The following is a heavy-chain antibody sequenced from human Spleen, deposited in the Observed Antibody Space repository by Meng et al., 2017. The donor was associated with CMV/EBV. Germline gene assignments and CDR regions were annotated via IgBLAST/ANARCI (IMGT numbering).Heavy chain of an antibody. Sequence: GSLRLSCTVSGGSISSYYWSWIRQPPGKGLEWIGYIYYGGSTNYNPSLKSRVTISVDTSKNQVSLKLSSVTAADTAVYYCAREEPAKLGVDYWGQGTLVTVSS. CDR2: IYYGGST. J-gene: IGHJ4*02. CDR1: GGSISSYY. D-gene: IGHD1-14*01. V-gene: IGHV4-59*01. CDR3: AREEPAKLGVDY.